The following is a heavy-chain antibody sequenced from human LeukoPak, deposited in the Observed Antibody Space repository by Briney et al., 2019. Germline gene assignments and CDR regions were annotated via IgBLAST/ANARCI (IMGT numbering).Heavy chain of an antibody. D-gene: IGHD4-23*01. CDR3: ARDTFTTVATGLARIFDY. J-gene: IGHJ4*02. CDR2: IYPGDSDT. V-gene: IGHV5-51*01. Sequence: GESLKISCKASGYSFTRYWIGWVRQMPGKGLEWMGIIYPGDSDTRYSPSFQGQVSISADRSVSTAYLQWSSLKASDTAMYYCARDTFTTVATGLARIFDYWGQGTLVTVSS. CDR1: GYSFTRYW.